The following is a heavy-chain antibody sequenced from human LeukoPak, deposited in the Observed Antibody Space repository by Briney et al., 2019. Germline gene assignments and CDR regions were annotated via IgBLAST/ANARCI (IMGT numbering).Heavy chain of an antibody. J-gene: IGHJ3*02. Sequence: GGSLRLSCAASGFTFGDYGMHWVRQAPGKGLEWVSGISYHSGTIGYADSVKGRFTISRDNAKNSLYLQMNSLRAEDTAVYYCARDRVIAAAGNDAFDIWGQGTMVTVSS. CDR3: ARDRVIAAAGNDAFDI. CDR1: GFTFGDYG. D-gene: IGHD6-13*01. CDR2: ISYHSGTI. V-gene: IGHV3-9*01.